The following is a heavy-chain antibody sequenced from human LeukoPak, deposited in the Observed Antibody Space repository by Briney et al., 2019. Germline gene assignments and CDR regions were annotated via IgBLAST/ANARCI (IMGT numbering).Heavy chain of an antibody. Sequence: SETLSVTCTVSGGSISSSSYYWGWIRQPPGKGLEWIGSIYYSGSTYYNPSLKSRVTISVDTSKNQFSLKLSSVTAADTAVYYCARLFWYSGSYQNIDYWGQGTLVTVSS. V-gene: IGHV4-39*01. J-gene: IGHJ4*02. CDR1: GGSISSSSYY. CDR3: ARLFWYSGSYQNIDY. D-gene: IGHD1-26*01. CDR2: IYYSGST.